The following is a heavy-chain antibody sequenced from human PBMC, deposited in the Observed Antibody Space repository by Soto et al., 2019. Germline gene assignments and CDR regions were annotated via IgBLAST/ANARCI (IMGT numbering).Heavy chain of an antibody. CDR3: ATRRIGRFLEWLPEGSLGY. J-gene: IGHJ4*02. V-gene: IGHV1-24*01. CDR2: FDPEDGET. Sequence: ASVKVSCKVSGYTLTDLSMQWVRQAPGKGLEWMGGFDPEDGETIYAQKFQGRVTMTEDTATDTAYMELSSLRSEDTAVYYCATRRIGRFLEWLPEGSLGYWGQGTLVTVSS. D-gene: IGHD3-3*01. CDR1: GYTLTDLS.